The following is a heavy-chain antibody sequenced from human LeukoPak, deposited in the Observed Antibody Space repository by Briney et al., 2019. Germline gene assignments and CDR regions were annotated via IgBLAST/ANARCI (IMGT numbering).Heavy chain of an antibody. V-gene: IGHV3-49*03. CDR3: TLSVVVIAIGNWFDP. CDR2: ISSKAYGGTT. CDR1: GFTFGDYA. D-gene: IGHD2-21*01. J-gene: IGHJ5*02. Sequence: GGSLRLSCTASGFTFGDYAMSWLRQAPGKGLEWVGFISSKAYGGTTEYAASVKGRFTISRDDSKSIAYLQMNSLKTEDTAVYYCTLSVVVIAIGNWFDPWGQGTLVTVSS.